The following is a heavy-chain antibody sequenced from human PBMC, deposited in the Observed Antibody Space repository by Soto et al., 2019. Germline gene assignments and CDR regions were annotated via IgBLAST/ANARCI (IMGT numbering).Heavy chain of an antibody. V-gene: IGHV4-39*01. J-gene: IGHJ4*02. CDR1: GGSISSSSYY. Sequence: SETLSLTCTVSGGSISSSSYYWGWIRQPPGKGLEWIGSIYYSGSTYYNPSLKSRVTISVDTSKNQFSLKLSSVTAADTAVYYCARLFLYCSGGSCSIGQFDYWGQGTLVTVSS. CDR3: ARLFLYCSGGSCSIGQFDY. D-gene: IGHD2-15*01. CDR2: IYYSGST.